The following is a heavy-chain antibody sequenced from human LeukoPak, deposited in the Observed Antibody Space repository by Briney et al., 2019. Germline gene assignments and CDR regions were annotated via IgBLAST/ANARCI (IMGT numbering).Heavy chain of an antibody. Sequence: SETLSLTCAVSGYSISSGYYWGWIRQPPGKGLEWIGSIYHSGSTYYNPSLKGRVTISVDTSKNQFSLKLSSVTAADTAVYYCARRWDSSGAYYYYYYMDVWGKGTTVTVSS. CDR3: ARRWDSSGAYYYYYYMDV. CDR2: IYHSGST. CDR1: GYSISSGYY. D-gene: IGHD3-22*01. V-gene: IGHV4-38-2*01. J-gene: IGHJ6*03.